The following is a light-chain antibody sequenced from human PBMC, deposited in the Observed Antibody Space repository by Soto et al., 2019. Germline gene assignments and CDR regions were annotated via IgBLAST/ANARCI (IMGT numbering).Light chain of an antibody. CDR2: DVN. CDR3: CSYAGSYSYA. Sequence: QSALTQPRSVSGSPGQSVTISCTGTSSDVGGFNSVSWYQQHPRKAPKLMIYDVNKRPSGVPDRFSGSKSGSTASLTISGLQAEDEADYYCCSYAGSYSYAFATGTKLTVL. J-gene: IGLJ1*01. V-gene: IGLV2-11*01. CDR1: SSDVGGFNS.